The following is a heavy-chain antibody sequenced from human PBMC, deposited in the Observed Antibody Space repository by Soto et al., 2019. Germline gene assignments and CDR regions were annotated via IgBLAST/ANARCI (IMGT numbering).Heavy chain of an antibody. Sequence: EVQLVESGGGLVQPGGSLRLSCAVSGFAVNYMSWVRQAPGKGLEWLSVLYSGGSTYYADSVRGRFSISRDKSKNTLYLQMTSLRVEDTALYDCAIDGSDHWGQGTLVTVSS. CDR3: AIDGSDH. CDR2: LYSGGST. CDR1: GFAVNY. D-gene: IGHD2-2*03. J-gene: IGHJ4*02. V-gene: IGHV3-66*01.